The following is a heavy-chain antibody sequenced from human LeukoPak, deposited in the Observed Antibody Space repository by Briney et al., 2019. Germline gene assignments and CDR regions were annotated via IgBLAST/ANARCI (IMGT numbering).Heavy chain of an antibody. D-gene: IGHD5-24*01. CDR3: ARVQSPPTNWFDP. J-gene: IGHJ5*02. CDR1: GGTFSSYA. V-gene: IGHV1-69*13. Sequence: GASVKVSCKVSGGTFSSYAISWVRQAPGQGLEWMGGIIPIFGTANYAQKFQGRVTITADESTSTAYMELSSLRSEDTAVYYCARVQSPPTNWFDPWGQGTLVTVSS. CDR2: IIPIFGTA.